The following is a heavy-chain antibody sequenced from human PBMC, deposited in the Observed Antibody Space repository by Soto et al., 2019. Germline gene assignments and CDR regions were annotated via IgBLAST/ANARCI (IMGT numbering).Heavy chain of an antibody. CDR2: IYYTGNT. Sequence: SETLSLTCTVSGGCISNGDYYWSWVRQPPGKGLEWIGYIYYTGNTYYNPSLKSRLIMSVDTSKNQFSLKVRSVTAADTAVYFCAREPARPPTNSFDVWGQGTMVTVSS. CDR1: GGCISNGDYY. CDR3: AREPARPPTNSFDV. J-gene: IGHJ3*01. V-gene: IGHV4-30-4*01. D-gene: IGHD2-2*01.